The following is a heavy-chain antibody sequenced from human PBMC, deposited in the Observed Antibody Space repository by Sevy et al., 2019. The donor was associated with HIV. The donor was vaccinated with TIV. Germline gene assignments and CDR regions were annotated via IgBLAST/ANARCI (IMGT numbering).Heavy chain of an antibody. J-gene: IGHJ4*02. CDR1: GGSISSYY. CDR2: IYYSGST. CDR3: ARWRRRGPYYYDSSGFNYFDY. Sequence: SETLSLTCTVSGGSISSYYWSWIRQPPGKGLEWIGYIYYSGSTNDNPSLKSRVTISVDTSKNQFSLKLSSVTAADTAVYYCARWRRRGPYYYDSSGFNYFDYWGQGTLVTVSS. D-gene: IGHD3-22*01. V-gene: IGHV4-59*01.